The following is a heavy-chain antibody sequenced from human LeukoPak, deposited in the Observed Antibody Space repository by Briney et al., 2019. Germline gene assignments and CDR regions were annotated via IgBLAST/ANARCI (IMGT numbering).Heavy chain of an antibody. CDR3: AREKLRYFDWLSNWFDP. CDR2: IKQDGSEK. J-gene: IGHJ5*02. Sequence: GGSLRLSCAASGFTFSSYWMSWVRQAPGKGLEWVANIKQDGSEKYYVDSVKGRFTISRDNAKNSLYLQMNSLRAEDTAVYYCAREKLRYFDWLSNWFDPWGQGTLVTVSS. CDR1: GFTFSSYW. V-gene: IGHV3-7*01. D-gene: IGHD3-9*01.